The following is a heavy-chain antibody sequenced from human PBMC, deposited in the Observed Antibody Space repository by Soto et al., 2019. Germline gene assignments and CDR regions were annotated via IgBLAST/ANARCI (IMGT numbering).Heavy chain of an antibody. D-gene: IGHD6-19*01. V-gene: IGHV3-33*01. Sequence: QVQLVESGGGVVQPGRSLRLSCEASGFNFSSYVMHWVRQAPGKGLEWVAGIWYDGGSKYYADSVKGRFTISRDNSKNTLYLQMNSLRAEDTAVYYCARDGQWLPRDGLRSSYYFDYWGQGTLVTVSS. J-gene: IGHJ4*02. CDR3: ARDGQWLPRDGLRSSYYFDY. CDR1: GFNFSSYV. CDR2: IWYDGGSK.